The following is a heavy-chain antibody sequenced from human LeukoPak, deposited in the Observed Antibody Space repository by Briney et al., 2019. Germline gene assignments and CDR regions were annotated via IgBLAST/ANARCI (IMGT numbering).Heavy chain of an antibody. J-gene: IGHJ5*02. CDR3: ARADRLHGGPYLIGP. V-gene: IGHV1-2*02. D-gene: IGHD2-21*01. Sequence: ASVKVSCKASGYSFTDYYMHWVRQAPGQGLEWMGWINPNSGGTNSAQKFQGRVTMTRDTSITTVYMEVSWLTSDDTAIYYCARADRLHGGPYLIGPWGQGTLVAVSS. CDR1: GYSFTDYY. CDR2: INPNSGGT.